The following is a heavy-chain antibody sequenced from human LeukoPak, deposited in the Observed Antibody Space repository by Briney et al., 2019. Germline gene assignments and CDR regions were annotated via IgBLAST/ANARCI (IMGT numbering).Heavy chain of an antibody. V-gene: IGHV4-39*07. J-gene: IGHJ4*02. Sequence: KPSETLSLTCTVSGGSISSSSYYWGWIRQPPGKGLEWIGSIYYSGNTYYNPSLKSRVTVSVDTSKNQFSLKLSSVTAADTAVYYCARGSRWLQPFDYWGQGTLVTVSS. CDR2: IYYSGNT. CDR1: GGSISSSSYY. D-gene: IGHD5-24*01. CDR3: ARGSRWLQPFDY.